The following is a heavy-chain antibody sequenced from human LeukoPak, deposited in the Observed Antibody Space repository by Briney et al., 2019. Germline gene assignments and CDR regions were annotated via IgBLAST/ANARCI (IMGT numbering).Heavy chain of an antibody. CDR2: ITWNRGSI. D-gene: IGHD5-18*01. V-gene: IGHV3-9*01. CDR1: GFTFDDYA. CDR3: IQGRVYSYAFDAFDI. Sequence: GGSLRLSCAASGFTFDDYAMHWVRQAPGKGLEWVAGITWNRGSIGYAASVKGRFTISRDNAKNSLYLQMNSLRAEDTALYYCIQGRVYSYAFDAFDIWGPGTRVTVSS. J-gene: IGHJ3*02.